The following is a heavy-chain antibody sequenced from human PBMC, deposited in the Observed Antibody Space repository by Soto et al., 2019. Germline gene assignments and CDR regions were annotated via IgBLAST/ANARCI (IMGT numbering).Heavy chain of an antibody. D-gene: IGHD6-19*01. V-gene: IGHV1-69*12. Sequence: QVQLVQSGAEVKKPGSSVKVSCKASGGTFSSYAISWVRQAPGQGLEWMGGIIPIFGTANYAQKFQGRVTITADETTSTGYMELSRLGSEDTAVYYCAGAAVAGQGRAYYFDYWGQGTLVTVSS. CDR3: AGAAVAGQGRAYYFDY. J-gene: IGHJ4*02. CDR2: IIPIFGTA. CDR1: GGTFSSYA.